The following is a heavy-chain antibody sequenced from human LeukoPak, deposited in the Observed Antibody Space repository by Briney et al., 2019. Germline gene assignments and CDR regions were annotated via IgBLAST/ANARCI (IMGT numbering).Heavy chain of an antibody. Sequence: GGSLRLSCAASGFTVSSNYINWVRQAPGKGLEWVSVIYSGGSTYYADSVKGRFTISRDDSKNTLYLQLNSLRAEDTAVYYCAKDAGHYDFWSGYPPDYYFDYWGQGTLVTVSS. D-gene: IGHD3-3*01. CDR3: AKDAGHYDFWSGYPPDYYFDY. CDR2: IYSGGST. V-gene: IGHV3-66*01. CDR1: GFTVSSNY. J-gene: IGHJ4*02.